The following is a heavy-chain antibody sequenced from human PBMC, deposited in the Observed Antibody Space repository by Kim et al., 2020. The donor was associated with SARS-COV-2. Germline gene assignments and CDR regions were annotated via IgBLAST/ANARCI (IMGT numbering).Heavy chain of an antibody. V-gene: IGHV1-69*13. CDR1: GGTFSSYA. CDR3: ARDRRGSSVAANHRQFDY. J-gene: IGHJ4*02. D-gene: IGHD2-15*01. CDR2: IIPIFGTA. Sequence: SVKVSCKASGGTFSSYAISWVRQAPGQGLEWMGGIIPIFGTANYAQKFQGRVTITADESTSTAYMELSSLRSEDTAVYYCARDRRGSSVAANHRQFDYWGQGTLVTVSS.